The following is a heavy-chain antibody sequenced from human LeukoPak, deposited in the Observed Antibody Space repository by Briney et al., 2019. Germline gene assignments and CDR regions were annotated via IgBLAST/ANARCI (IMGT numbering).Heavy chain of an antibody. V-gene: IGHV3-21*04. CDR1: GFTFSSYS. CDR3: ARVTAGLDY. CDR2: VSSTSSFI. D-gene: IGHD6-19*01. Sequence: GGSLRLSCAASGFTFSSYSINWVRQAPGKGLEWVSCVSSTSSFIYYADSVKGRFTISRDNAKNSLYLQMNSLRAEDTAVYYCARVTAGLDYWGQGTLVTVSS. J-gene: IGHJ4*02.